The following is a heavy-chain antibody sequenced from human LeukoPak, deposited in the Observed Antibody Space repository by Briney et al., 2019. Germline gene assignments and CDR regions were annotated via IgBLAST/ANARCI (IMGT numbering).Heavy chain of an antibody. D-gene: IGHD1-26*01. CDR2: IAGDGSIT. J-gene: IGHJ4*02. CDR1: GFAFSTYW. CDR3: ARAGVFSGSFFDY. V-gene: IGHV3-74*01. Sequence: PGGSLRLSCVASGFAFSTYWMHWVRRAPGKGLVWVSRIAGDGSITNYADSVKGRFTISRDNAKNMLYLQLTSLRAEDTAVYYCARAGVFSGSFFDYWGQGTLVTVSS.